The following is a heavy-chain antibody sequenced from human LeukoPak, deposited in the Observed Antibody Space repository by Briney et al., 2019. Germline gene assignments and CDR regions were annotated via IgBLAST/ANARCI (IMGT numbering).Heavy chain of an antibody. CDR3: ARDGITVVRGVTVFDS. V-gene: IGHV3-48*03. Sequence: GGSLRLSCAASGFTFSSYDMNWVRQAPGKGLEWVSYISSSGSTIYYADSVKGRFTISRDNAKNSLYLQMNSLRDEDTAVYYCARDGITVVRGVTVFDSWGQGKLVTVSS. CDR1: GFTFSSYD. CDR2: ISSSGSTI. D-gene: IGHD3-10*01. J-gene: IGHJ4*02.